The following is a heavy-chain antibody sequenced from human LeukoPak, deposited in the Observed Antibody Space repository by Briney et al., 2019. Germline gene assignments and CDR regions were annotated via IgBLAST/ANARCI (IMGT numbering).Heavy chain of an antibody. D-gene: IGHD1-26*01. CDR3: TGREPPYYYYYMDV. V-gene: IGHV3-15*01. CDR1: GFTFSNAW. Sequence: GGSLRLSCAASGFTFSNAWMSWVRQAPGKGLEWVGRIKSKTGGGTTDYAAPVKGRFTISRDDSKNTLYLQMNSLKTEDTAVYYCTGREPPYYYYYMDVWGKGTTVTVSS. J-gene: IGHJ6*03. CDR2: IKSKTGGGTT.